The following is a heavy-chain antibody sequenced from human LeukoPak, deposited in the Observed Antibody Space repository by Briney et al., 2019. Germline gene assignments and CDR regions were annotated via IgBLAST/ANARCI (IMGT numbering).Heavy chain of an antibody. Sequence: ASVKVSCKASGYTFTGYYMHWVRQAPGQGLEWMGWINPNSGGTNYAQKFQDRVTMTRDTSISTAYMELSRLRSDDTAVYYCAREQYYDSSGPPDYWGQGTLVTVSS. CDR2: INPNSGGT. CDR3: AREQYYDSSGPPDY. CDR1: GYTFTGYY. D-gene: IGHD3-22*01. J-gene: IGHJ4*02. V-gene: IGHV1-2*02.